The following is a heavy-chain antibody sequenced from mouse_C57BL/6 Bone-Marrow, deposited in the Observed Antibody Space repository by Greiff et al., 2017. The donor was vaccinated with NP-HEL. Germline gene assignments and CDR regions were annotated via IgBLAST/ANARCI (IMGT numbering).Heavy chain of an antibody. CDR1: GYTFTDYY. J-gene: IGHJ3*01. V-gene: IGHV1-26*01. Sequence: EVQLQQSGPELVKPGASVKISCKASGYTFTDYYMNWVKQSHGKSLEWIGDINPNNGGTSYNQKFKGKATLTVDKSSSTAYMELRSLTSEDSAVYYCASSLYYDYDAWFAYWGQGTLVTVSA. CDR3: ASSLYYDYDAWFAY. D-gene: IGHD2-4*01. CDR2: INPNNGGT.